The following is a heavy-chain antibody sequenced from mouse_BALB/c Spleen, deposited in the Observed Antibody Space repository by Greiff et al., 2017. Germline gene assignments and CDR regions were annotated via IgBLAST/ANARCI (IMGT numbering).Heavy chain of an antibody. CDR1: GFSLTDYG. Sequence: VKLQESGPGLVAPSQSLSITCTVSGFSLTDYGVSWIRQPPGKGLEWLGGIWGGGSTYYNSALKSRLSISKDNSKSQVFLKMNSLQTDDTAMYYCTKPEVATAPFAYWGQGTLVTVSA. CDR3: TKPEVATAPFAY. J-gene: IGHJ3*01. V-gene: IGHV2-6-5*01. D-gene: IGHD1-2*01. CDR2: IWGGGST.